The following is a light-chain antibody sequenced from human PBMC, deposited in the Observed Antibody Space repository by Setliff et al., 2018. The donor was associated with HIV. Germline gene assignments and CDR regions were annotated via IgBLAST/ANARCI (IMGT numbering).Light chain of an antibody. CDR3: CSYADNFNYV. Sequence: QSVLTQPRSVSGSPGQSVTISCTGSSSDVGGYNYVSWYQQHPGKAPKVMIYDVSKRLSGVPDRFSGSKSDNTASLTISGLQAEDEADYYCCSYADNFNYVFGGGTKVTVL. CDR2: DVS. CDR1: SSDVGGYNY. V-gene: IGLV2-11*01. J-gene: IGLJ1*01.